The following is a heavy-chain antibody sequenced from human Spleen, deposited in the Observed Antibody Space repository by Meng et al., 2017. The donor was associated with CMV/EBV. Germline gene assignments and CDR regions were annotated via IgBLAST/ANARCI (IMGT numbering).Heavy chain of an antibody. J-gene: IGHJ3*02. CDR1: GFMFSNSE. CDR2: ISSSSRTR. Sequence: GESLKISCAASGFMFSNSEMHWVRQVPGKGLEWVSYISSSSRTRYYADSVKGRFTISRDNAKNSLHLQMNSLRAEDTAVYYCVRGHYHHSSGYHGRDAFDIWGQGTRVTVSS. V-gene: IGHV3-48*03. D-gene: IGHD3-22*01. CDR3: VRGHYHHSSGYHGRDAFDI.